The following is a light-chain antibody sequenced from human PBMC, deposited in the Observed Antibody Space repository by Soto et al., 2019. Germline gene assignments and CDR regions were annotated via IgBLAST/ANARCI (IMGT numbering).Light chain of an antibody. CDR3: QQYGGSRT. J-gene: IGKJ1*01. Sequence: EIVLTQSPGTLSLSPGERATLSCRASQSVSSSYLAWYHQKPGQAPSLLIYGASSRPTGIPDRFSGSGSGTDFTLTISRLEPEDFAVYYCQQYGGSRTFGQGTKVEIK. CDR1: QSVSSSY. CDR2: GAS. V-gene: IGKV3-20*01.